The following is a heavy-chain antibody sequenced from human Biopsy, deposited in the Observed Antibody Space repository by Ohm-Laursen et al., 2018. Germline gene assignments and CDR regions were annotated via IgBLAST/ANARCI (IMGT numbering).Heavy chain of an antibody. D-gene: IGHD2-15*01. CDR1: GFSFSSYW. V-gene: IGHV3-74*01. CDR3: ARGGAGGGDY. Sequence: SLRLSCTASGFSFSSYWMHWVRHGPGKGLVWVSRINIDGSTTRYADSVKGRFTISRDNAKNTLYLQMNSLRAEDTAVYYCARGGAGGGDYWGQGTLVTVSS. J-gene: IGHJ4*02. CDR2: INIDGSTT.